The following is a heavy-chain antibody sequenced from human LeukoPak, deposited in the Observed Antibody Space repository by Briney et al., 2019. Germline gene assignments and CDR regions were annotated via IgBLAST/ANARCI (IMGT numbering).Heavy chain of an antibody. Sequence: GASVKVSCKASGYTFTGYYMHWVRQAPGQGLEWMGWINPNSGGTNYAQKFQGRVTMTRDTSISTAYMELSRLRSDDTAVYYCARFRGVRGVITRWADYYFDYWGQGTLVTVSS. CDR2: INPNSGGT. V-gene: IGHV1-2*02. CDR3: ARFRGVRGVITRWADYYFDY. D-gene: IGHD3-10*01. CDR1: GYTFTGYY. J-gene: IGHJ4*02.